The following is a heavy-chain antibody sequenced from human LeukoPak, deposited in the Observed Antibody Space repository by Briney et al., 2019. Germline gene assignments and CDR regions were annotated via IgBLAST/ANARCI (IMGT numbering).Heavy chain of an antibody. D-gene: IGHD1-26*01. CDR3: ARDSTTGHAFDI. J-gene: IGHJ3*02. Sequence: GGSLRLSCAASGFTFSDYYMSWVRQAPGKGLEWVSVIYSGGSTYYADSVKGRFTISRDNSKNTLYLQMNSLRAEDTAVYYCARDSTTGHAFDIWGQGTMVTVSS. V-gene: IGHV3-66*01. CDR2: IYSGGST. CDR1: GFTFSDYY.